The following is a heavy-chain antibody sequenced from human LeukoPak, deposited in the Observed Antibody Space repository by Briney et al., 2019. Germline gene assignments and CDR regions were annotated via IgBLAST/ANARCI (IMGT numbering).Heavy chain of an antibody. CDR2: IYYSGST. V-gene: IGHV4-59*01. D-gene: IGHD5-18*01. J-gene: IGHJ4*02. CDR3: AREVTRGTAMNY. Sequence: SETLSLTCTVSGGSISSYNWSWIRQPPGRGLEWIGYIYYSGSTNYNPSLKSRVTISVDTSKNQFSLKLSSVTAADTAVYYCAREVTRGTAMNYWGQGTLVTVSS. CDR1: GGSISSYN.